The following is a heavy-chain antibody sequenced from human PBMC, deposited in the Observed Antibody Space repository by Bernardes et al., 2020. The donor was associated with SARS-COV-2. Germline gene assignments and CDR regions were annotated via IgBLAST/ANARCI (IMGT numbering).Heavy chain of an antibody. CDR3: ARGLYCSGGSCYSRDNWFDP. Sequence: GSLRLSCAASGFPFSSYSMNWVRQAPGKGLEWVSSISSDSSYTFYADSVKGRFTISRDNAKNSLYLQLNSLRAEDTAVYYCARGLYCSGGSCYSRDNWFDPWGQGTLVTVSS. V-gene: IGHV3-21*01. J-gene: IGHJ5*02. CDR1: GFPFSSYS. CDR2: ISSDSSYT. D-gene: IGHD2-15*01.